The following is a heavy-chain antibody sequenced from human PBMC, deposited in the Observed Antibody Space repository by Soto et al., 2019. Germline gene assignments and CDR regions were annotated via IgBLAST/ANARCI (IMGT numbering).Heavy chain of an antibody. D-gene: IGHD4-17*01. CDR3: ARDDAEHDYGDYVDY. J-gene: IGHJ4*02. CDR1: GFTFSDYY. Sequence: GGSLRLSCAASGFTFSDYYMSWIRQAPGKGLEWVSYISSSSSYTNYADSVKGRFTISRDNAKNSLYLQMNSLRAEDTAVYYCARDDAEHDYGDYVDYWGQGTLVTVSS. V-gene: IGHV3-11*06. CDR2: ISSSSSYT.